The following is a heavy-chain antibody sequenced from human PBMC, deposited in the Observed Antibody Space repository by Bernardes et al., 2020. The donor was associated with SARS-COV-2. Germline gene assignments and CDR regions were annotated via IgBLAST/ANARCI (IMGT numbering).Heavy chain of an antibody. V-gene: IGHV5-51*01. CDR3: ARLTTVTTRYYYYYGMDV. J-gene: IGHJ6*02. Sequence: GESLKISCKGSGYSFTSYWIGWVRQMPGKGLEWMGIIYPGDSDTRYSPSFQGQVTISADKSIRTAYLQWSSLKASDTAMYYCARLTTVTTRYYYYYGMDVWGQGTTVTVSS. D-gene: IGHD4-17*01. CDR1: GYSFTSYW. CDR2: IYPGDSDT.